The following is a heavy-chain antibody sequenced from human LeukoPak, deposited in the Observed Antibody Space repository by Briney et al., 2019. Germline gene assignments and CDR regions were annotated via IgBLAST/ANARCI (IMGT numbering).Heavy chain of an antibody. V-gene: IGHV3-15*01. D-gene: IGHD3-22*01. J-gene: IGHJ4*02. CDR3: TTWVSGYPDY. Sequence: PGGSLRLSCAASGFTYSNAWMSWVRQAPGKGLEWVGRIKSKTDGGTTDYAAPVKGRFTTSRDDSKNTLYPQMNSLKTEDTAVYYCTTWVSGYPDYWGQGTLVTVSS. CDR2: IKSKTDGGTT. CDR1: GFTYSNAW.